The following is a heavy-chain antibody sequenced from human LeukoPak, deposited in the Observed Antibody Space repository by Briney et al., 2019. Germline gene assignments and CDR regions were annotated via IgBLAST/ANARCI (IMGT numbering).Heavy chain of an antibody. J-gene: IGHJ6*02. CDR3: ARDPLVVVPAAMLDYYYGMDV. Sequence: ASVKVSCKASGYTFTSYGISWVRQAPGQGLEWMGWISAYNGNTNYAQKLQGRVTVTTDTSTSTAYMELRSLRSDDTAVYYCARDPLVVVPAAMLDYYYGMDVWGQGTTVTVSS. CDR1: GYTFTSYG. V-gene: IGHV1-18*01. CDR2: ISAYNGNT. D-gene: IGHD2-2*01.